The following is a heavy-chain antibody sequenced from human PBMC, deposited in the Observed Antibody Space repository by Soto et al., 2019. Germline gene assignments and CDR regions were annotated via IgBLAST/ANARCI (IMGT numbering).Heavy chain of an antibody. Sequence: GESLKISCKGSGYSFTSYWIGWVRQIPGKGLEWMGIIYPGDSDTRYSPSFQGQVTISADKSISTAYLQWSSLKASDTAMYYCARPTRTYYYGMDVWGQGTTVTVSS. J-gene: IGHJ6*02. CDR1: GYSFTSYW. CDR2: IYPGDSDT. V-gene: IGHV5-51*01. CDR3: ARPTRTYYYGMDV.